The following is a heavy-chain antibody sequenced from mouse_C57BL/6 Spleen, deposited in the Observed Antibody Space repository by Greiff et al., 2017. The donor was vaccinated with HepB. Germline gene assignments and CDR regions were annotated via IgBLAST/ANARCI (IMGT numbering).Heavy chain of an antibody. CDR1: GYAFSSSW. CDR3: ARSDGDDGGGSY. D-gene: IGHD2-2*01. Sequence: QVQLQQSGPELVKPGASVKISCKASGYAFSSSWMNWVKQRPGKGLEWIGRIYTGDGDTNYNGKFKGKATLTADKSSSTAYMQLSSLTSEESAVYFCARSDGDDGGGSYWGQGTTLTVSS. V-gene: IGHV1-82*01. CDR2: IYTGDGDT. J-gene: IGHJ2*01.